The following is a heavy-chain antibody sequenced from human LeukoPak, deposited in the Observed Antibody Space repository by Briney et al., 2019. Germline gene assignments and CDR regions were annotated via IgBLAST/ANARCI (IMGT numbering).Heavy chain of an antibody. CDR2: IRYDGSNK. CDR3: ASQLDLYSGYDQLLYGGNGNAFDY. V-gene: IGHV3-30*02. CDR1: VFTFSSFG. J-gene: IGHJ4*02. Sequence: PGGSLRLSCTASVFTFSSFGMHWVRQAPGKGLEWVAFIRYDGSNKYYADSVKGRFTISRDNSKNTLYLQMNSLRAEDTAVYYCASQLDLYSGYDQLLYGGNGNAFDYWGQGTLVTVSS. D-gene: IGHD5-12*01.